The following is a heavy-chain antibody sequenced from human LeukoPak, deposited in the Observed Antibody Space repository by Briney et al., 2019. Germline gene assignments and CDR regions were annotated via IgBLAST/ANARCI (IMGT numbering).Heavy chain of an antibody. J-gene: IGHJ4*02. V-gene: IGHV3-23*01. Sequence: PGGSLRLSCAASGFTFSNAWMSWVRQAPGKGLEWVSAISGSGGSTYYADSVKGRFTISRDNSKNTLYLQMNSLRAEDTAVYYCAKDPLWFGELLYSYFDYWGQGTLVTVSS. CDR2: ISGSGGST. D-gene: IGHD3-10*01. CDR3: AKDPLWFGELLYSYFDY. CDR1: GFTFSNAW.